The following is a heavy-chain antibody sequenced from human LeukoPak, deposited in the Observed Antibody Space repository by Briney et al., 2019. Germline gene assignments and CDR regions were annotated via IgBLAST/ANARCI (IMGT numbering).Heavy chain of an antibody. J-gene: IGHJ5*02. CDR2: ISGTSGST. CDR3: AKGPVPAFDP. D-gene: IGHD2-2*01. CDR1: GFTFSSYA. V-gene: IGHV3-23*01. Sequence: GGSLRLYCAASGFTFSSYAMRWVRQAPGKGLEWVSAISGTSGSTYSADSMKGRFTISRDNSKNTLYPQMNSLRAEDTAVYYCAKGPVPAFDPWGQGTLVTVSS.